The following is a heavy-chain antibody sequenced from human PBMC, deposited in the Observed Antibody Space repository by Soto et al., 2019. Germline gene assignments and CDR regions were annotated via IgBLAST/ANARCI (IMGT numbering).Heavy chain of an antibody. J-gene: IGHJ6*02. CDR3: ARIKWGLDYYNGMDV. CDR2: INPNSAAT. V-gene: IGHV1-2*02. D-gene: IGHD1-26*01. CDR1: GYSVSDYF. Sequence: ASVKVSCKASGYSVSDYFIQWVRQAPGQGLEWVAWINPNSAATNYAKKFQGRVSLTSDTSTSTAYMELTRLRPDDTAVYYCARIKWGLDYYNGMDVWGQGTTVTVSS.